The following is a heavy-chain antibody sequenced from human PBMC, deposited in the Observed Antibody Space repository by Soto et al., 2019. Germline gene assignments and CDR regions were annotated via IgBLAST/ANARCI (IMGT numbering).Heavy chain of an antibody. D-gene: IGHD2-2*01. CDR1: GGSFSGYY. CDR3: ASITAAIKWFDP. V-gene: IGHV4-34*01. CDR2: INHSGST. J-gene: IGHJ5*02. Sequence: QVQLQRWGAGLLKPSETLSLTCAVYGGSFSGYYWSWIRQPPGKGLEWIGEINHSGSTNYNPSLKSRVTISVDTSKNQFSLKLSSVTAADTAVYYCASITAAIKWFDPWGQGTLVTVSS.